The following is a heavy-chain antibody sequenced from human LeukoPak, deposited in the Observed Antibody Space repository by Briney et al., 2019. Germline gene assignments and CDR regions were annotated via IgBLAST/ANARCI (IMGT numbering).Heavy chain of an antibody. D-gene: IGHD2-15*01. Sequence: PSETLSLTCAVSGYSISSGYYWGWIRQPPGKGLEWIGSIYHSGSTYYNPSLKSRVTISVDTSKNQFSLKLSAVTAADTAVYYCARVEAAAATDFFDCWGQGTLVTVSS. CDR3: ARVEAAAATDFFDC. J-gene: IGHJ4*02. V-gene: IGHV4-38-2*01. CDR1: GYSISSGYY. CDR2: IYHSGST.